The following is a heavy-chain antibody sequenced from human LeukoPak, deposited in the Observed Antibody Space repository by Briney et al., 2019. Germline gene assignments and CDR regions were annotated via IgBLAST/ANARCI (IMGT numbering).Heavy chain of an antibody. J-gene: IGHJ4*02. CDR1: GFTFNTYG. Sequence: GGSLRLSCVASGFTFNTYGIHWVRQAPGKGLEWVAGISSDGNNKDYSDSVKGRFTISRDNSKNTLYLQMNSLRAEDPAVYYCAKAAYCTSTSCHFSGYAQRPLDSWGQGTLVTVSS. V-gene: IGHV3-30*18. CDR2: ISSDGNNK. D-gene: IGHD2-2*01. CDR3: AKAAYCTSTSCHFSGYAQRPLDS.